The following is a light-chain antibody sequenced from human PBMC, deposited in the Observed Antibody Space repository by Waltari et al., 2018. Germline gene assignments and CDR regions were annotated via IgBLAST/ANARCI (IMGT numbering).Light chain of an antibody. CDR3: CSYAGDSNFV. CDR2: EVT. V-gene: IGLV2-23*02. CDR1: SSDVGSYRF. Sequence: QSALTQPASVSGSPGQSITISCTGTSSDVGSYRFVSWYQQCPGKAPKLILYEVTKRPSGVSNRFAGSKSGNTASLTIAVLQADDEADYYCCSYAGDSNFVFGTGTKVTVL. J-gene: IGLJ1*01.